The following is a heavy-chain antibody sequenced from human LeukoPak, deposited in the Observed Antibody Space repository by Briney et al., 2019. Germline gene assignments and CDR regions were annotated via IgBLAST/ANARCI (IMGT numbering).Heavy chain of an antibody. CDR3: AKKVGLVSAPLWYFDV. D-gene: IGHD5/OR15-5a*01. CDR2: ISGPAGSC. CDR1: GFTFSSYA. V-gene: IGHV3-23*01. Sequence: QPGGSLRLSCAASGFTFSSYAMSWVRQAPGKGLEWVAAISGPAGSCDYADSVKGRFTVSRDNSKNTLFLQMNSLRAEDTATYYCAKKVGLVSAPLWYFDVWGQGTLVAVSS. J-gene: IGHJ4*02.